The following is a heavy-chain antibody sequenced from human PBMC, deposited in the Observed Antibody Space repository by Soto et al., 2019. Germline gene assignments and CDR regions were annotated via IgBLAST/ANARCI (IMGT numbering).Heavy chain of an antibody. J-gene: IGHJ5*02. CDR2: ISYDGSNK. CDR1: GFTFSSYA. CDR3: ARDPSGDYILGWFDP. D-gene: IGHD4-17*01. Sequence: QVQLVESGGGVVQPGRSLRLSCAASGFTFSSYAMHWVRQAPGKGLEWVAVISYDGSNKYYADSVKGRFTISRDNSKNTLSLQMNSLRAEDTAVYYCARDPSGDYILGWFDPWGQGTLVTVSS. V-gene: IGHV3-30-3*01.